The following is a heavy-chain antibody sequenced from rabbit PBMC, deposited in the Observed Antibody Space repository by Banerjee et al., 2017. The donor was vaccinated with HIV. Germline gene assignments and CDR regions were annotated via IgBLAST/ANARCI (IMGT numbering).Heavy chain of an antibody. D-gene: IGHD4-1*01. CDR3: ARDLAGVIGWNFGL. V-gene: IGHV1S45*01. CDR2: INTSSGNT. J-gene: IGHJ4*01. Sequence: QEQLKESGGGLVQPGGSLKLTCTASGFTLSGYWMSWVRQAPGKGLEWIGCINTSSGNTVYASWAIGRFTISKTSSTTVTLQLTSLTPADTATYFCARDLAGVIGWNFGLWGPGTLVTVS. CDR1: GFTLSGYW.